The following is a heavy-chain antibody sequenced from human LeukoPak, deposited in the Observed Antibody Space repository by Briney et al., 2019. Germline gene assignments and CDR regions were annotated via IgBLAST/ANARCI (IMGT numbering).Heavy chain of an antibody. CDR3: AGDRDWGFDH. CDR2: ISFSTATT. D-gene: IGHD2-21*02. V-gene: IGHV3-48*02. Sequence: GGSLRLSCAVSGFMFGDYSVNWVRQAPGKGLEWVSYISFSTATTYYADSVMGRFTISRDNAKSSLYLQMNSLRDEDTAVYYCAGDRDWGFDHWGQGTPVTVSS. CDR1: GFMFGDYS. J-gene: IGHJ4*02.